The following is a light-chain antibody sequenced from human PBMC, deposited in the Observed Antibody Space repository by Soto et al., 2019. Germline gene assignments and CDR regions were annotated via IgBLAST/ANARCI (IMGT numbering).Light chain of an antibody. CDR3: QQYERYST. Sequence: IQMTQSPSSLSASVGDRVTITCRASQGIRNDLGWYQQKPGIAPKLLIHKASTLESGVPSRFSGSGYGTEFTLTISGLQPEDSATYYCQQYERYSTFGQGTKVDIK. CDR2: KAS. J-gene: IGKJ1*01. V-gene: IGKV1-17*01. CDR1: QGIRND.